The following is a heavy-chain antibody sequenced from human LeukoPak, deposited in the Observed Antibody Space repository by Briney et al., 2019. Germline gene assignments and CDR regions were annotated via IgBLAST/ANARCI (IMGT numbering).Heavy chain of an antibody. Sequence: PSGTLSLTCTVSDGSISSYYWSWIRQPPGKGLEWIGYIYYSGSTNYNPSLKSRVTISVDTSKNQFSLKLSSVTAADTAVYYCARVRGYSYGYYFDYWGQGTLVTVSS. D-gene: IGHD5-18*01. J-gene: IGHJ4*02. CDR2: IYYSGST. CDR3: ARVRGYSYGYYFDY. V-gene: IGHV4-59*01. CDR1: DGSISSYY.